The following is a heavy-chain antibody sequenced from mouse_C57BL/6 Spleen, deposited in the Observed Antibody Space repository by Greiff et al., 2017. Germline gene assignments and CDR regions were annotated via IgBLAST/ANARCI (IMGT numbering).Heavy chain of an antibody. D-gene: IGHD3-2*02. CDR3: ARQLRLEAWFAY. V-gene: IGHV1-7*01. Sequence: VQLQQSGAELVKPGASVKLSCKASGYTFTSYWMHWVKQRPGQGLEWIGYINPSSGYTKYNQKFKGKATLTADKSSSTAYMQLSSLTYEDSAVYYCARQLRLEAWFAYWGQGTLVTVSA. CDR2: INPSSGYT. CDR1: GYTFTSYW. J-gene: IGHJ3*01.